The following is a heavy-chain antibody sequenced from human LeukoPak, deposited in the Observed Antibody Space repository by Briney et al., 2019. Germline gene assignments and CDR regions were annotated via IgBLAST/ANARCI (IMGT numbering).Heavy chain of an antibody. J-gene: IGHJ4*02. V-gene: IGHV3-9*01. CDR3: AKGQYTSLVLPDAT. Sequence: GRSLRLSCAASGFTFEDYAMHWVRQAPGKGLEWVSGISWNSGSIGYADSAKGRFTISRDNAKNSLYLQMSNLRPEDTALYYCAKGQYTSLVLPDATWGQGTLVTVSS. CDR2: ISWNSGSI. D-gene: IGHD2-2*01. CDR1: GFTFEDYA.